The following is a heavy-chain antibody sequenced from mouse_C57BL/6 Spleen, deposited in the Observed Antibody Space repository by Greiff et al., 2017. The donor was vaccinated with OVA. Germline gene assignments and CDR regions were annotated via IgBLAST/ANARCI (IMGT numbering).Heavy chain of an antibody. CDR1: GYTFTSYW. D-gene: IGHD2-5*01. V-gene: IGHV1-64*01. CDR3: AREGYSNYYDDY. Sequence: VQLQQPGAELVKPGASVKLSCKASGYTFTSYWMHWVKQRPGQGLEWIGMIYPNSGSTNYNEKFKSKATLTVDKSSSTAYMQLSSLTSEDSAVYYCAREGYSNYYDDYWGQGTTLTVSS. CDR2: IYPNSGST. J-gene: IGHJ2*01.